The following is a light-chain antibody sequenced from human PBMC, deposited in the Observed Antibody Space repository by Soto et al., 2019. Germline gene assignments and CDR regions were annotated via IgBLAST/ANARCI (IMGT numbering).Light chain of an antibody. J-gene: IGKJ4*01. V-gene: IGKV3-15*01. CDR1: QSVSSNY. CDR3: QQYNNWLMLS. CDR2: GAS. Sequence: DIVLTQSPGTLSLSPGERATLSCRASQSVSSNYLAWYQQKPGQTPRLLIYGASTRATGIPARFSGSGSGTEFTLTISSLQSEDFAIYYCQQYNNWLMLSFGGGTKVDIK.